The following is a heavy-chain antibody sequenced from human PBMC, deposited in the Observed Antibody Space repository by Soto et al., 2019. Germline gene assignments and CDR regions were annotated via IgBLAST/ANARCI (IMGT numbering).Heavy chain of an antibody. J-gene: IGHJ6*02. CDR2: MNPNSGNT. D-gene: IGHD2-2*02. CDR1: GYTFTTFD. CDR3: ASDHCPTPNCYTSIYYYGMDA. Sequence: ASVKVSCKASGYTFTTFDINWVRQATGQGLEWVGWMNPNSGNTGYAQKFQGRGTMTRNTSISTAYMELGSLRSEDTAVYICASDHCPTPNCYTSIYYYGMDAWGRETTVTAAS. V-gene: IGHV1-8*01.